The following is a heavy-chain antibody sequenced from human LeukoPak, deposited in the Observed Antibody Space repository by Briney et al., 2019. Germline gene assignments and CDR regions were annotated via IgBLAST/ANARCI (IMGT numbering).Heavy chain of an antibody. Sequence: GGSLRLSCAASGFTFSSYAMSWVRQAAGKQLEWVVGISGSGGSTSYAASVKGGLTISRDTSKHTLYLQMNRLRAEDTAVYYCAKAVVVAAADWFDAWGQGRLVTVSS. CDR1: GFTFSSYA. D-gene: IGHD2-15*01. V-gene: IGHV3-23*01. J-gene: IGHJ5*02. CDR2: ISGSGGST. CDR3: AKAVVVAAADWFDA.